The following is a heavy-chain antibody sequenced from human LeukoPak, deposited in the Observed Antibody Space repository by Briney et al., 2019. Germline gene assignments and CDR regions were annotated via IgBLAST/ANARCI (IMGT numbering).Heavy chain of an antibody. D-gene: IGHD3-22*01. CDR3: ARIPYYYGSSGYHY. CDR2: IYYSGST. V-gene: IGHV4-39*07. Sequence: PSETLSLTCTVSGGSISSSSYYWGWIRQPPGKGLEWIGSIYYSGSTYYNPSLKSRVTISVDTSKNQFSLKLSSVTAADTAVYYCARIPYYYGSSGYHYWGQGTLVTVSS. CDR1: GGSISSSSYY. J-gene: IGHJ4*02.